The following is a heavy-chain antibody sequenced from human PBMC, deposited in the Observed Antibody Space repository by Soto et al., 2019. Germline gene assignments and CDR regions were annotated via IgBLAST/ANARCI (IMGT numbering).Heavy chain of an antibody. V-gene: IGHV3-30*03. D-gene: IGHD3-16*01. CDR2: ILYDGSDK. CDR1: GFAFGNYG. Sequence: QVQLVESGGGVVQTGRSLRLSCVASGFAFGNYGLHWVRQPPGKGLEWVASILYDGSDKFYADSVKGRFTVSRDDSKKTFYVQMDSPRADDTAVYFCARWGEVSHNPGGNYYYGMDVWGQGTTVTVSS. CDR3: ARWGEVSHNPGGNYYYGMDV. J-gene: IGHJ6*02.